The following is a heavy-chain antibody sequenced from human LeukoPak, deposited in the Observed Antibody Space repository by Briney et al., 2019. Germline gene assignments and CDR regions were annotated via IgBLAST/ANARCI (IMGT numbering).Heavy chain of an antibody. CDR1: GGSISSYY. V-gene: IGHV4-59*01. CDR3: ARVYLTRAYYYGMDV. Sequence: SETLSLTCTVSGGSISSYYWSWIRQPPGKGLEWIGYIYYSGSTNYNPSLKSRVTISVDTSKNQFSLKLSSVTAADTAVYYCARVYLTRAYYYGMDVWGQGTTVTVSS. J-gene: IGHJ6*02. CDR2: IYYSGST. D-gene: IGHD3-16*01.